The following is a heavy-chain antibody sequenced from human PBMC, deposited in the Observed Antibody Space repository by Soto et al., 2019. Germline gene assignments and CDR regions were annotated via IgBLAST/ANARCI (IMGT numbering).Heavy chain of an antibody. D-gene: IGHD2-8*01. CDR2: TSYDGSNK. J-gene: IGHJ4*02. CDR3: AGVYYGGNSVNNY. CDR1: GFTFSSFS. Sequence: GGSLRLSCAVSGFTFSSFSISWVRQAPGKGLEWVAATSYDGSNKYYADSVKGRFIISRDNSKNTLDLLLDTLRAEDTAVYYCAGVYYGGNSVNNYSGQGTPVTVSS. V-gene: IGHV3-30-3*01.